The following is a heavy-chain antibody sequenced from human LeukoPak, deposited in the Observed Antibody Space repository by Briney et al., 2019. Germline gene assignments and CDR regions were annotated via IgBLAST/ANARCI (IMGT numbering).Heavy chain of an antibody. D-gene: IGHD5-12*01. CDR1: GYTLTELS. CDR2: FDPEDGET. J-gene: IGHJ4*02. V-gene: IGHV1-24*01. Sequence: ASVKVSCKVSGYTLTELSMHWARQAPGKGLEWMGGFDPEDGETIYAQKFQGRVTMTEDTSTYTAYMELSSLRSEDTAVYYCATVEGYSGYDLRDLYFDYWGQGTLVTVSS. CDR3: ATVEGYSGYDLRDLYFDY.